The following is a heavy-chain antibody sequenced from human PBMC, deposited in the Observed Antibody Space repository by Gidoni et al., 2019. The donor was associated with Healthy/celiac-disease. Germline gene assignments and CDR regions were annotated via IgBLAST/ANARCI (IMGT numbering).Heavy chain of an antibody. V-gene: IGHV3-33*01. CDR2: IWYDGSNK. J-gene: IGHJ3*02. CDR1: GFTFSSYG. CDR3: ARDRLAGYAFDI. Sequence: QVQLVESGGGVVQPGRSLRLSCAASGFTFSSYGMHWVRQAPGKGLEWVAVIWYDGSNKYYADSVKGRFTISRDNSKNTLYLQMNSLRAEDTAVYYCARDRLAGYAFDIWGQGTMVTVSS. D-gene: IGHD6-19*01.